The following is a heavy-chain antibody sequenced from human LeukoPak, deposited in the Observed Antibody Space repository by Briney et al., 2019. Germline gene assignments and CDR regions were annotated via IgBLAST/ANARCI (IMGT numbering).Heavy chain of an antibody. D-gene: IGHD2-15*01. CDR3: ARGADGVSSNSRGWFDP. CDR1: GFTFNRYN. CDR2: ISTSSSYI. J-gene: IGHJ5*02. Sequence: GGSLRLSCAASGFTFNRYNMNWVRRPPGKGLEWVSSISTSSSYIYYADSVRGRFTISRDNAKNSLYLQMNSLRAEGTAVYSCARGADGVSSNSRGWFDPWGQGTLVTVSS. V-gene: IGHV3-21*01.